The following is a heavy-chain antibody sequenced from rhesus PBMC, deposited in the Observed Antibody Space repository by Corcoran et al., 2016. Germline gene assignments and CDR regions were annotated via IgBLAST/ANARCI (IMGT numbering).Heavy chain of an antibody. Sequence: QLQLQESGPGLVKPSETLSLTCAVSGYSISSGYGWSWIRQPPGKGLAWIGYISYSGSTSYNPALKSPVTISRDTSKNQFSLKLSSVTAADTAGYYCARDLISGGYFYYWGQGVLVTVSS. CDR3: ARDLISGGYFYY. CDR1: GYSISSGYG. CDR2: ISYSGST. D-gene: IGHD3-3*01. J-gene: IGHJ4*01. V-gene: IGHV4-122*02.